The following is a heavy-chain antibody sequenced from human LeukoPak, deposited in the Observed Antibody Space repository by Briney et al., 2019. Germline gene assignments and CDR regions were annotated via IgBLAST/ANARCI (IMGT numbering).Heavy chain of an antibody. D-gene: IGHD6-13*01. CDR2: IYSGGIT. J-gene: IGHJ3*02. CDR3: ARDVPGRYSSSWHGGAFDI. CDR1: GFTVSSSY. Sequence: HPGGSLRLSCAASGFTVSSSYVSWVRQAPGKGLEWVSVIYSGGITYYADSVKGRFTFSRDNSKNTLYLQMNSLRVDDTAVYYCARDVPGRYSSSWHGGAFDIWGQGTMVTVSS. V-gene: IGHV3-53*01.